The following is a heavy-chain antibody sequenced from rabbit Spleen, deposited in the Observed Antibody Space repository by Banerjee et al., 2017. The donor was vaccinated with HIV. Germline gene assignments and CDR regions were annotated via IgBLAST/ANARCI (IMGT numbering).Heavy chain of an antibody. CDR3: ARYSETRGYWGAFDP. J-gene: IGHJ2*01. D-gene: IGHD1-1*01. CDR2: IYAGSTGST. Sequence: QSLEESGGDLVKPGASLTLTCKASGFDFSSSDYVSWVRQAPGKGLEWIASIYAGSTGSTNYASWAKGRFTISKTSSTTVTLQMTSLTAADTATYFCARYSETRGYWGAFDPWGPGTLVTVS. V-gene: IGHV1S40*01. CDR1: GFDFSSSDY.